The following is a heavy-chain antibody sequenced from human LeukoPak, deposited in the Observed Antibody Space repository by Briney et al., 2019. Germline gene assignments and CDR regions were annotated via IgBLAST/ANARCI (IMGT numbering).Heavy chain of an antibody. CDR3: ARSDSGYDFWSGYYTSFDY. J-gene: IGHJ4*02. CDR2: IIPILGIA. V-gene: IGHV1-69*02. Sequence: GASVKVSCKASGGTFSSYTISWMRQAPGQGLEWMGRIIPILGIANYAQKFQGRVTITADKSTSTAYMELSSLRSEDTAVYYCARSDSGYDFWSGYYTSFDYWGQGTLVTVSS. D-gene: IGHD3-3*01. CDR1: GGTFSSYT.